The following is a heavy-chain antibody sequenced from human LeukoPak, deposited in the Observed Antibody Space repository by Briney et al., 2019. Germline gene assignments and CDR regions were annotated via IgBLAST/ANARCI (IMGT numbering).Heavy chain of an antibody. Sequence: GGSLRLSCAATGFTFKDYGMHWVRQPPGKGLEWVSSINWNGGGTDYANSVKGRFTISRDNAKNSLYLQLSSLRPEDTALYYCAKHMRATNTYSFFGLDVWGQGTTVTVSS. J-gene: IGHJ6*02. CDR1: GFTFKDYG. V-gene: IGHV3-9*01. CDR3: AKHMRATNTYSFFGLDV. CDR2: INWNGGGT. D-gene: IGHD1-26*01.